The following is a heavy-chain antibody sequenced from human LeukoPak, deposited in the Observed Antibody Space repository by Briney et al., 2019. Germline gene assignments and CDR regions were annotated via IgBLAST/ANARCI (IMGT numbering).Heavy chain of an antibody. CDR3: GTGRQIYYDSSGYYYAVNY. V-gene: IGHV1-8*01. Sequence: ASVKVSCKASGYTFTSYDSNWVGQATGQRLEWMGGMNPNSGNTGYAQKFQGRVTMTRYTSISTAYMELSSLRSEATAVYYCGTGRQIYYDSSGYYYAVNYWGQGTLVAVSS. CDR2: MNPNSGNT. CDR1: GYTFTSYD. D-gene: IGHD3-22*01. J-gene: IGHJ4*02.